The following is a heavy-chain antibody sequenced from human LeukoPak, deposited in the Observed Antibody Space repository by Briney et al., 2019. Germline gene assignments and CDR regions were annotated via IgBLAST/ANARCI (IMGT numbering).Heavy chain of an antibody. CDR1: GFTFTSYW. V-gene: IGHV3-74*01. Sequence: TGGSLRLSCAASGFTFTSYWMHWVRQAPGKGLVWVSHINSDGSSTDYADSVRGRFTISTDNAKNTLYLQMNSLRAEDTAVYYCGRAAAGVDYWGEGTLITVSS. D-gene: IGHD6-13*01. J-gene: IGHJ4*02. CDR2: INSDGSST. CDR3: GRAAAGVDY.